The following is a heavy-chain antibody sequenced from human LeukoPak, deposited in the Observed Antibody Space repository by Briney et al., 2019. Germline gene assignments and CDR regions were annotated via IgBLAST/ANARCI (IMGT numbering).Heavy chain of an antibody. CDR2: VYYSGST. J-gene: IGHJ4*02. Sequence: SETLSLTCTVSGGSISSSGYYWGWIRQPPGKGLEWIGSVYYSGSTYYNPSLKSRVTISVDTSKNQFSLKLTSVTAADTALFYCARNYYDYVWGSYRYFDYWGQGTLVTVSS. CDR1: GGSISSSGYY. D-gene: IGHD3-16*02. CDR3: ARNYYDYVWGSYRYFDY. V-gene: IGHV4-39*01.